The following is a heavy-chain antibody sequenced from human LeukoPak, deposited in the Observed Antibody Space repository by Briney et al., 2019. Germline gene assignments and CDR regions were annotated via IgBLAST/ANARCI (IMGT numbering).Heavy chain of an antibody. Sequence: GGSLLLSCAAAGVSIMSNYGRWGRRAAGKGLEGGSVIYSGCSTYFPHSVSGRLTLSRHNSNNTLYLQMNSLTAEHTAVYYCARGRPSPQQRAYHAFDIWGPATIVSVSS. J-gene: IGHJ3*02. V-gene: IGHV3-53*04. CDR3: ARGRPSPQQRAYHAFDI. CDR2: IYSGCST. CDR1: GVSIMSNY. D-gene: IGHD6-13*01.